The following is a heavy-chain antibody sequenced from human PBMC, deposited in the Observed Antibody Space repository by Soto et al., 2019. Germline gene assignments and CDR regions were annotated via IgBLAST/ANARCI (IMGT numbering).Heavy chain of an antibody. Sequence: PGGSLRLSCAASGFTFNFYTMNWVRQAPGKGLEWVSSISSSGDLLYYADSVKGRFTISRDNAKNSLYLQMDSLRAEDTAMYYCARETLDRLIIKTFDTWGQGTMVTVSS. CDR2: ISSSGDLL. CDR3: ARETLDRLIIKTFDT. J-gene: IGHJ3*02. D-gene: IGHD2-8*01. CDR1: GFTFNFYT. V-gene: IGHV3-21*01.